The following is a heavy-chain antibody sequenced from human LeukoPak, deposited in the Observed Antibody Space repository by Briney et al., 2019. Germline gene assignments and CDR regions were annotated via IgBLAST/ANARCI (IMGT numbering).Heavy chain of an antibody. V-gene: IGHV3-74*01. CDR2: TNTDGSYS. CDR1: GFTFSYFW. Sequence: GSLRLSCAASGFTFSYFWMHWFRQTPGKGLVWVSCTNTDGSYSSYADSVKGRFTISRDNVRNTLYLQMSSLRAEDSAVYYCARDFDGPRASDYWGQGISATVSS. J-gene: IGHJ4*02. D-gene: IGHD4-17*01. CDR3: ARDFDGPRASDY.